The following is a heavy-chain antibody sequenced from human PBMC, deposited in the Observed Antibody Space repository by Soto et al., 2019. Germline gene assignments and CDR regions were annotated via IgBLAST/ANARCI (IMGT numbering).Heavy chain of an antibody. CDR2: IIPIFGTA. V-gene: IGHV1-69*13. CDR3: ARDRRGYSYGSRYYGMDV. J-gene: IGHJ6*02. D-gene: IGHD5-18*01. Sequence: SVKVSCKASGGTFSSYAISWVRQAPGQGLEWMGGIIPIFGTANYAQKFQGRVTITADESTSTAYMELSSLRSEDTAVYYCARDRRGYSYGSRYYGMDVWGQGTTVNVSS. CDR1: GGTFSSYA.